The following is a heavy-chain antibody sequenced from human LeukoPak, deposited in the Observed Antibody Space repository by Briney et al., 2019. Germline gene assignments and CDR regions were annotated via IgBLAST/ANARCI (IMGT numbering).Heavy chain of an antibody. D-gene: IGHD5-24*01. J-gene: IGHJ4*02. CDR2: IYYSGST. V-gene: IGHV4-59*01. CDR3: ARGDGYHIW. CDR1: GGSMNNYY. Sequence: SETLSLTCTVSGGSMNNYYWNWIRQPPGKGLEWIGYIYYSGSTNYNPSLESRITISVDTSKNLFSLKLSSVTAADTAVYYCARGDGYHIWWGQGALATVSS.